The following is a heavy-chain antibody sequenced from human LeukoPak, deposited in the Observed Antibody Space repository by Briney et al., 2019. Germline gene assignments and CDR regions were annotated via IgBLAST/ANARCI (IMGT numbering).Heavy chain of an antibody. CDR2: IRDDGSNK. D-gene: IGHD2-2*01. CDR1: GFTFSNYG. J-gene: IGHJ6*03. V-gene: IGHV3-30*02. Sequence: GGSLRLSCAASGFTFSNYGMHWVRQAPGKGLEWVAFIRDDGSNKYYADSVKGRFTISRDNSKNTLFLQMNGLRAEDTAVYYCGTNAAPPPAAMIITPYYYYMDVWGKGTTVTVSS. CDR3: GTNAAPPPAAMIITPYYYYMDV.